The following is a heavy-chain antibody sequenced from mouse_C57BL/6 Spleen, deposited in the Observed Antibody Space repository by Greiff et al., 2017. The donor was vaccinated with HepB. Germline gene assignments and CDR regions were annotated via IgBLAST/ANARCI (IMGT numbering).Heavy chain of an antibody. D-gene: IGHD2-5*01. CDR3: ALYSNYDYAMDY. CDR2: IYPGDGDT. CDR1: GYAFSSYW. Sequence: VKLQESGAELVKPGASVKISCKASGYAFSSYWMNWVKQRPGKGLEWIGQIYPGDGDTNYNGKFKGKATLTADKSSSTAYMQLSSLTSEDSAVYFCALYSNYDYAMDYWGQGTSVTVSS. J-gene: IGHJ4*01. V-gene: IGHV1-80*01.